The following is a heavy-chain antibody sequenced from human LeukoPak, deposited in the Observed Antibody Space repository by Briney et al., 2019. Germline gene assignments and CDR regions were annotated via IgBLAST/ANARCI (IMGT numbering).Heavy chain of an antibody. J-gene: IGHJ4*02. CDR1: GFTFNGYA. D-gene: IGHD1-14*01. CDR3: ARDGRWTITTPGDY. Sequence: GGSLRLSCEGPGFTFNGYAFSWVRQAPGKGLEWVAVTGGSDDNTHYADSVKGRFTISRDNAKNSLYLQMNSLRDGDTAVYYCARDGRWTITTPGDYWGQGTLVTVSS. V-gene: IGHV3-23*01. CDR2: TGGSDDNT.